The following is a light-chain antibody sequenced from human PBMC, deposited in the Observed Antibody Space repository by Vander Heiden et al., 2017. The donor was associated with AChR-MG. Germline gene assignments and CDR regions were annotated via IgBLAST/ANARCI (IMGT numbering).Light chain of an antibody. CDR1: QSISSY. CDR2: ATS. J-gene: IGKJ2*01. CDR3: QRSDNIPYT. V-gene: IGKV1-39*01. Sequence: DIQMTQSPSSLSASLGDRVTITCRASQSISSYLNWYLQRPGEAPKLLIYATSTLQRGVPSRFSGSGSGTDFTLSITSLQVEDFATYYCQRSDNIPYTFGQGTKLEIK.